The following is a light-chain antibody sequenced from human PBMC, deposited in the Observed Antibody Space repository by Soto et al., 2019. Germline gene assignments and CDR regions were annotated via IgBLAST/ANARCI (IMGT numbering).Light chain of an antibody. CDR1: QSVSSSY. CDR3: QQYGYSPPWT. V-gene: IGKV3-20*01. Sequence: IVLTQSPATLSLAPGARATLARRASQSVSSSYAAWHRQKPGQTPRLLISYASSRATGIPDRFSCSASGTDFTLTIRRLEPEDLGVYYCQQYGYSPPWTFGQGTKVDIK. CDR2: YAS. J-gene: IGKJ1*01.